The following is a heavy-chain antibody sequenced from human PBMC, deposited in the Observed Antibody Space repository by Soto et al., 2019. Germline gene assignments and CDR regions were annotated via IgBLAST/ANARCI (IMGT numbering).Heavy chain of an antibody. CDR2: IYPGNSDT. CDR1: GYSSHWHW. J-gene: IGHJ4*03. V-gene: IGHV5-51*01. Sequence: GASLKISCKHSGYSSHWHWIAWVRQTPGKGLEGMGIIYPGNSDTRYNPSFQGQVTISADKSFNTAYAQWSRLKASDTAMYYCARWPTLRFLHQSCFDDWGQGTLVTVSS. D-gene: IGHD4-17*01. CDR3: ARWPTLRFLHQSCFDD.